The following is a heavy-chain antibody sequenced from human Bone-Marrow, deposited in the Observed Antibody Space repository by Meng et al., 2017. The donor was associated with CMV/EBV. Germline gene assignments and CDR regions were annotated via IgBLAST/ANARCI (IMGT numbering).Heavy chain of an antibody. CDR3: ERKRKDGRGYYALATYYGMDV. D-gene: IGHD3-3*01. CDR1: GGTFSSYA. CDR2: IIPILGIA. Sequence: SLKLSCKAPGGTFSSYANSWVQQAPGQGLEWMGGIIPILGIANYAQKFQGRVTITADKSTSTAYLELSSRRSEDTAMYYCERKRKDGRGYYALATYYGMDVWGQGTTVTVSS. J-gene: IGHJ6*02. V-gene: IGHV1-69*10.